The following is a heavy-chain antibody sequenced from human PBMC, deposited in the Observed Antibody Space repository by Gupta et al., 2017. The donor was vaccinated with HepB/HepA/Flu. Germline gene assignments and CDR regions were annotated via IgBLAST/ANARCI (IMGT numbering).Heavy chain of an antibody. CDR2: ISSDGSNK. J-gene: IGHJ4*02. Sequence: QVQLVESGGDVVQPGTSLRLSCAASGFTFSSYGMHWVRQAPGKGLGWMAFISSDGSNKYYADSVKGRFTISRDNSKNTLYLQMTSLRVEDTAVYYCAKRPLSAVTSGDFDYWGQGTLVTVSS. D-gene: IGHD4-11*01. CDR1: GFTFSSYG. CDR3: AKRPLSAVTSGDFDY. V-gene: IGHV3-30*18.